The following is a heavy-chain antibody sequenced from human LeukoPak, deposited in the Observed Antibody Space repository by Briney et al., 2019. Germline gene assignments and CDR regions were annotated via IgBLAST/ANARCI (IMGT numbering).Heavy chain of an antibody. Sequence: PGESLRLSCAASGFTFNTYTMYWVRQAPGKGLEWVSGISNSGTSTYYADSVKGRFTISRDNAKNSLYLQMNSLRAEDTAVYYCARAYNYGVTYFDYWGQGTLVTVSS. CDR1: GFTFNTYT. CDR2: ISNSGTST. CDR3: ARAYNYGVTYFDY. J-gene: IGHJ4*02. V-gene: IGHV3-21*01. D-gene: IGHD5-18*01.